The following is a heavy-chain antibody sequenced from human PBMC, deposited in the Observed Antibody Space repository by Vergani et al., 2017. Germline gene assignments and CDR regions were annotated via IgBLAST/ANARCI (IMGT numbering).Heavy chain of an antibody. CDR2: IFSNDEK. CDR3: ARISPMVRGVIFDF. J-gene: IGHJ4*02. D-gene: IGHD3-10*01. V-gene: IGHV2-26*01. CDR1: GFSLSNARMG. Sequence: QVTLKESGPVMVKPAETLTLTCTVSGFSLSNARMGVSWIRQPPGKALEWLAHIFSNDEKSYTTSLKNNLTISKDTSKSQVVLTMTNMDPVDTATYYCARISPMVRGVIFDFWGQGILVAVSS.